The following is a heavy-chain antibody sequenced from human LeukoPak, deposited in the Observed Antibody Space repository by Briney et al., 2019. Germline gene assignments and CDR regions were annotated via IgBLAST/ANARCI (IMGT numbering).Heavy chain of an antibody. CDR3: ARGRREEWLFAYYFDY. CDR2: INPNSGGT. D-gene: IGHD3-3*01. Sequence: ASVKVSCKASVYTFTGYYMHWVRQAPGQGLEWMGWINPNSGGTNYAQKFQGRVTKTRDTSISTAYMELSRLRSDDTAVYYCARGRREEWLFAYYFDYWGQGTLVTVSS. CDR1: VYTFTGYY. J-gene: IGHJ4*02. V-gene: IGHV1-2*02.